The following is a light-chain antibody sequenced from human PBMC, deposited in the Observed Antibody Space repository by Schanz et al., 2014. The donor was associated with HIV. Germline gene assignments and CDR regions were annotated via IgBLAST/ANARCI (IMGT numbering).Light chain of an antibody. V-gene: IGKV1-39*01. Sequence: DIQMTQSPSSLSASVGDRVTITCRASQNIDRNLNWYQQKSGKGPKLLIYGASSLQSGVPSRFSGSGSGTVFTLTINGLQPEDFATYYCQQGDTFPTFGQGTKLEIK. CDR3: QQGDTFPT. CDR1: QNIDRN. CDR2: GAS. J-gene: IGKJ2*01.